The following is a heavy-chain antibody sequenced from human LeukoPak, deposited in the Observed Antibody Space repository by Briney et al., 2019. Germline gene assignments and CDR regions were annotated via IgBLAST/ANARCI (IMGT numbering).Heavy chain of an antibody. Sequence: PGGSLRLSCAASGFTFSSYAMSWVRQAPGKGLEWVSAISGSGGSTYYADSVKGRFTISRDNSKNTLYLQMNSLRAEDTAVYCCAKGDRYCSGGSCYSRYFDYWGQGTLVTVSS. D-gene: IGHD2-15*01. V-gene: IGHV3-23*01. CDR3: AKGDRYCSGGSCYSRYFDY. CDR2: ISGSGGST. CDR1: GFTFSSYA. J-gene: IGHJ4*02.